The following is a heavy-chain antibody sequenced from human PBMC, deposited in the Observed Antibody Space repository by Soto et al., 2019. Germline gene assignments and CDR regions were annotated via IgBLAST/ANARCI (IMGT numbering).Heavy chain of an antibody. J-gene: IGHJ4*02. CDR2: ISDDGGNK. CDR1: GFTFSSYG. V-gene: IGHV3-30*18. Sequence: QVQLVESGGGVVQPGRSLRLSCAVSGFTFSSYGMHWVRQAPGKGLEWVAVISDDGGNKYYADSVKGRFTISRDTSKNTLYLQMNRLRAEDTAVYYCAKGSSGYWYPHLDYWGQGAPVTVSS. D-gene: IGHD3-22*01. CDR3: AKGSSGYWYPHLDY.